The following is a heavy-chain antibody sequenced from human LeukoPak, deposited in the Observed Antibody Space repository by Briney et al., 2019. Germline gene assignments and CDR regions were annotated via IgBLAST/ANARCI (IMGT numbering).Heavy chain of an antibody. D-gene: IGHD3-22*01. CDR1: GFTFSSYT. V-gene: IGHV3-23*01. J-gene: IGHJ4*02. Sequence: GGSLRLSCAASGFTFSSYTMSWVRQAPGKGLEWVSAISGSGGSTYYADSVKGRFTISRDNSKNTLYLQMNSLRAEDTAVYYCAKVQLSFITYFDYWGQGTLVTVSS. CDR3: AKVQLSFITYFDY. CDR2: ISGSGGST.